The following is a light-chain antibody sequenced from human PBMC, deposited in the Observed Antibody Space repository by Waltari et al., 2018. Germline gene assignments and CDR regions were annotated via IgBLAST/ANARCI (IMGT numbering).Light chain of an antibody. CDR1: QSVTRY. Sequence: DIQMTQSPSTLSASVGDRVTITCRASQSVTRYLAWYQQKPGKAPKVLIWDVSSLERGVPSRFSGSGSGTEFTLTISSLQSDDFATYYCLQYFSYPWTFGPGTKVEIK. V-gene: IGKV1-5*01. J-gene: IGKJ1*01. CDR3: LQYFSYPWT. CDR2: DVS.